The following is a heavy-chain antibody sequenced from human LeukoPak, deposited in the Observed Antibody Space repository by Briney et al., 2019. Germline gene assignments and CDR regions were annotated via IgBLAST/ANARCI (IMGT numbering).Heavy chain of an antibody. CDR1: GYTFTSYA. Sequence: ASVTVSCKASGYTFTSYAMHWVRQAPGQRLEWVGWINAGNGNTKYSQNVQGRVPITRDTSASTAYMELRSLRSEDTAVYCCASSREGRVDSETRLVEYGGQGPRVTV. CDR3: ASSREGRVDSETRLVEY. J-gene: IGHJ4*02. D-gene: IGHD4-11*01. CDR2: INAGNGNT. V-gene: IGHV1-3*01.